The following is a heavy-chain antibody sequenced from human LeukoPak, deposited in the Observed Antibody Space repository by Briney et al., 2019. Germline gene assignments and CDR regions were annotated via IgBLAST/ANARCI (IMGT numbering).Heavy chain of an antibody. CDR3: ARDLVRLITGSSTGFDP. J-gene: IGHJ5*02. D-gene: IGHD1-20*01. CDR2: ISAYNGNT. CDR1: GYTFTGYY. Sequence: ASVKVSCEASGYTFTGYYMHWVRQAPGQGLEWMGWISAYNGNTNYAQKLQGRVTMTTDTSTSTAYMELRSLRSDDTAVYYCARDLVRLITGSSTGFDPWGQGTLVTVSS. V-gene: IGHV1-18*04.